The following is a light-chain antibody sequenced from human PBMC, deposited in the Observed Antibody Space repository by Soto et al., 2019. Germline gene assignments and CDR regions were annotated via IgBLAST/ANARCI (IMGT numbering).Light chain of an antibody. CDR1: QNLRSG. J-gene: IGKJ1*01. V-gene: IGKV1-5*01. Sequence: DIQMTQSPSTLSASVGDRVTITCRASQNLRSGVAWYQQKPGKAPKLLIYDASSLESGVPSTFSGSGSGTEFTLTISSLQPDDFATYYYQQYDRYKTFGQGTKVEIK. CDR2: DAS. CDR3: QQYDRYKT.